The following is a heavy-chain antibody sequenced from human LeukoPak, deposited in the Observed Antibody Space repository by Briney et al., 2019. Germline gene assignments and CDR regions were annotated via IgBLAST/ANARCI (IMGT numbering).Heavy chain of an antibody. V-gene: IGHV4-59*01. Sequence: PSETLSLTCTVSGGSISSYYWTWIRQPAGKGLEWIGYIYYSGSTNYNPSLKSRVTISVDTSKNQFSLKLSSVTAADTAVYYCAGDTGIPYYYDSSGPLEVWGQGTLVTVSS. CDR3: AGDTGIPYYYDSSGPLEV. CDR1: GGSISSYY. CDR2: IYYSGST. D-gene: IGHD3-22*01. J-gene: IGHJ4*02.